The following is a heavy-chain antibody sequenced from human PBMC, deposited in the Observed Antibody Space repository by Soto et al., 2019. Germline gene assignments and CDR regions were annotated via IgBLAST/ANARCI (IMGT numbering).Heavy chain of an antibody. V-gene: IGHV5-51*01. CDR1: XYSFXSYW. D-gene: IGHD3-3*01. CDR2: IYPGDSNT. Sequence: GESLKISCKGXXYSFXSYWXXWXXXXXXXXXXXXXIIYPGDSNTRYSPSLQGQVTISVDKSISTAYLQWSSLKATDTAMYYCARHAYDFWSGHPNPRYYYGMAVWGQGTTVTVS. J-gene: IGHJ6*02. CDR3: ARHAYDFWSGHPNPRYYYGMAV.